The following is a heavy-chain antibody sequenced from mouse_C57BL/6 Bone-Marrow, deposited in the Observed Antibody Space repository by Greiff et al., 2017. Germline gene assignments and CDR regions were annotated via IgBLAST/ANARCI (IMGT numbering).Heavy chain of an antibody. Sequence: VQRVESGPELVKPGASVKLSCKASGYTFTSYDINWVKPRPGQGLEWIGWIYPRDGSTKYNEKFKGKATLTVDTSSSTAYMALHSRTSEDSAVYFCARLEFDGSSGDWYFDVWGTGTTVTVSS. CDR3: ARLEFDGSSGDWYFDV. V-gene: IGHV1-85*01. J-gene: IGHJ1*03. D-gene: IGHD1-1*01. CDR1: GYTFTSYD. CDR2: IYPRDGST.